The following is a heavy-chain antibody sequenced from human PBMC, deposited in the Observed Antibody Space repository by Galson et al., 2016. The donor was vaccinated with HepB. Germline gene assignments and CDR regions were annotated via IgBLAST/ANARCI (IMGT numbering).Heavy chain of an antibody. J-gene: IGHJ4*02. Sequence: SLRLSCAASGFTFSTYAMYWVRQAPGKGLEYVSAINNNGIYTHYADSVTGRFTISRDNSKNTLYLQMGSLRGDDMAVYYCAREQRCGADCYYFDYWGRGALVTVSS. CDR3: AREQRCGADCYYFDY. CDR2: INNNGIYT. CDR1: GFTFSTYA. D-gene: IGHD2-21*02. V-gene: IGHV3-64*02.